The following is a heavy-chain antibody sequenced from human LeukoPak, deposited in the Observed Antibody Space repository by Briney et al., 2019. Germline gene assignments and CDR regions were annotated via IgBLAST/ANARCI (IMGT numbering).Heavy chain of an antibody. Sequence: GASVKVSCKASGGTFSSYAISWVRQAPGQGLEWMGGIIPIFGTANYAQKFQGRVTITADESTSTAYMELSSLRSEDTAVYYCARCPLQYRESYYYYGMDVWGQGTTVTVSS. J-gene: IGHJ6*02. D-gene: IGHD4-11*01. V-gene: IGHV1-69*13. CDR3: ARCPLQYRESYYYYGMDV. CDR1: GGTFSSYA. CDR2: IIPIFGTA.